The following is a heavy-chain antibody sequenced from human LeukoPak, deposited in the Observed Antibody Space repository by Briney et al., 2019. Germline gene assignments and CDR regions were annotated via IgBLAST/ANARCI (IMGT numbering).Heavy chain of an antibody. Sequence: ASVKVSCKASGYTFTNYYVHWVRQAPGQGLEWMGIINPSGGSTSYVEKFQGRVTMTRDTSTSTVYMELSSLRSEDTAVYYCARDLPVYSSGRLHYYYGMDVWGKGTTVTVSS. CDR2: INPSGGST. CDR1: GYTFTNYY. J-gene: IGHJ6*04. D-gene: IGHD6-19*01. V-gene: IGHV1-46*01. CDR3: ARDLPVYSSGRLHYYYGMDV.